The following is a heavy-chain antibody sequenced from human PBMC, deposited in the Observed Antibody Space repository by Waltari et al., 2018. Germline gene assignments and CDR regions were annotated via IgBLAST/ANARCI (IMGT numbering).Heavy chain of an antibody. CDR2: ISYNERNI. D-gene: IGHD3-22*01. V-gene: IGHV3-30*04. J-gene: IGHJ6*02. CDR1: KLSSSSYA. CDR3: ARDYCDRTNCHGMDV. Sequence: QVQLVEAGGGVVQPGGSLRLSCADTKLSSSSYAFHWVRQGPGKGLEWVAVISYNERNIYYVDSVKGRFTISRDNSKKMLYLQMNSLRAEDTAIYYCARDYCDRTNCHGMDVWGQGTTVTVSS.